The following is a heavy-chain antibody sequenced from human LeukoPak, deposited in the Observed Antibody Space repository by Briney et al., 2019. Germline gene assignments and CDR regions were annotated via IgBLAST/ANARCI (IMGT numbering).Heavy chain of an antibody. CDR1: GFTFSSYA. V-gene: IGHV3-30-3*01. Sequence: GGSLRLSCAASGFTFSSYAMHWVRQAPGKGLEWVAVISYDGSNKYYADSVKGRFTISRDNSKNTLYLQMNSLRAEDTAVYYCARGGYGDYSTAYWGQGTLVTVSS. D-gene: IGHD4-17*01. J-gene: IGHJ4*02. CDR2: ISYDGSNK. CDR3: ARGGYGDYSTAY.